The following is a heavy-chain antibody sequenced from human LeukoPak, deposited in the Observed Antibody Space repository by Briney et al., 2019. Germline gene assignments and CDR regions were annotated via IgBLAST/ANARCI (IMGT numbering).Heavy chain of an antibody. Sequence: GRSLRLSCAASGFTFDDYAMHWVRQAPGKGLEWVSGISWNSGSIGYADSVKGRFTISRDNAKNSLYLQMNSLRAEDTDVYYCAKDLDSYGLPPFFDYWGQGTLVTVSS. V-gene: IGHV3-9*01. CDR3: AKDLDSYGLPPFFDY. CDR2: ISWNSGSI. D-gene: IGHD5-18*01. CDR1: GFTFDDYA. J-gene: IGHJ4*02.